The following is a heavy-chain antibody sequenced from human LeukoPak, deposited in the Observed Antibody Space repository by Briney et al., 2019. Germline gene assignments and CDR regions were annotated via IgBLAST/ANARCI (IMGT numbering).Heavy chain of an antibody. CDR1: GGSFSGYY. CDR2: IIHSGST. D-gene: IGHD3-22*01. Sequence: KPSETLSLTCAVYGGSFSGYYWSWIRQPPGKGLDWIGEIIHSGSTNYNQSLKSRVTISVDTSKNQFSLKLSSVTAADTAVYYCARTCDSSGYAHDYWGQGTLVTVSS. CDR3: ARTCDSSGYAHDY. V-gene: IGHV4-34*12. J-gene: IGHJ4*02.